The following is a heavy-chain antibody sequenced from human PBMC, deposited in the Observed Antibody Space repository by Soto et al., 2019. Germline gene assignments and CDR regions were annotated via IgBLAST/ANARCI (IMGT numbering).Heavy chain of an antibody. CDR2: ISSSSTYI. V-gene: IGHV3-21*01. CDR1: GFSFSNYN. Sequence: EVQLVESGGGLVNPGGSLRLSCAASGFSFSNYNMNWVRQAPGKGLEWVSSISSSSTYINYADSVKGRFTISRDNAKNSLYLQMNSLRAEDTAVYSCARVGKSIGYTMDVWGQGTAVTVSS. CDR3: ARVGKSIGYTMDV. J-gene: IGHJ6*02. D-gene: IGHD5-18*01.